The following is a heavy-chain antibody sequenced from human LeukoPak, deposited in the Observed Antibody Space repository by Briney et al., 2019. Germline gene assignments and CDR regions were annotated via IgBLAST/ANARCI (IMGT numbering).Heavy chain of an antibody. Sequence: SQTLSLTCTVSGGSISSGGYYWSWIRQHPGKGLEWIGYIYYSGSTYYNPSLKSRVTISVDTSKNQFSLKLSSVTAADTAVYYCARVSYVVWWFDPWGQGTLVTVSS. CDR3: ARVSYVVWWFDP. CDR2: IYYSGST. J-gene: IGHJ5*02. D-gene: IGHD3-16*01. CDR1: GGSISSGGYY. V-gene: IGHV4-31*03.